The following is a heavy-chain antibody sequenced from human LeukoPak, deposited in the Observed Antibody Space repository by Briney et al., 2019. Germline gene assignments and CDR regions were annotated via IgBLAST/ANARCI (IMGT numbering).Heavy chain of an antibody. CDR2: ISGSGGST. D-gene: IGHD3-22*01. J-gene: IGHJ4*02. Sequence: GGSLRLSCAASGFTFSSYAMSWVRQAPGKGLGSVSAISGSGGSTYYAASGKGRFTISRDNAKNTLYLQMKRMRAEDTAVYYCAKDDLYYYDSSGYHYFDYWGQGTLVTVSS. CDR3: AKDDLYYYDSSGYHYFDY. V-gene: IGHV3-23*01. CDR1: GFTFSSYA.